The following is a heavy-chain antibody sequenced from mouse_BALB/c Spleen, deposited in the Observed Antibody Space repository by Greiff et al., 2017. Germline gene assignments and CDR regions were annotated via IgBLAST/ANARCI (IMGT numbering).Heavy chain of an antibody. Sequence: EVQLQQSGPELVKPGASVKMSCKASGYTFTSYVMHWVKQKPGQGLEWIGYINPYNDGTKYNEKFKGKTTLTSDKSSSTAYMQLSSLTSEDSAVYFCARRTTATLYYFDYWGQGTTLTVSS. CDR1: GYTFTSYV. V-gene: IGHV1-14*01. CDR3: ARRTTATLYYFDY. CDR2: INPYNDGT. D-gene: IGHD1-2*01. J-gene: IGHJ2*01.